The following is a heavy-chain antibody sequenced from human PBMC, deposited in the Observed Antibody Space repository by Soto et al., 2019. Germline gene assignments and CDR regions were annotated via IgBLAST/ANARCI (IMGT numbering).Heavy chain of an antibody. CDR1: GGTFSSYA. CDR2: IIPIFGTA. V-gene: IGHV1-69*01. CDR3: ARAGGVLGVVVPAALYYFDY. Sequence: QVQLVQSGAEVKKPGSSVKVSCKASGGTFSSYAISWVRQAPGQGLEWMGGIIPIFGTANYAQKFQGRVTITADESTSTAYMEVSSLRSEDTAVYYCARAGGVLGVVVPAALYYFDYWGQGTLVTVSS. D-gene: IGHD2-2*01. J-gene: IGHJ4*02.